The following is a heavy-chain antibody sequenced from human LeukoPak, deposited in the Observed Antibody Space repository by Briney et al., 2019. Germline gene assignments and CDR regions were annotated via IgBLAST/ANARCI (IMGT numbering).Heavy chain of an antibody. D-gene: IGHD3-10*01. CDR3: AKEGIGRFGELLYDY. Sequence: GGSLRFSCAASGFTFSSYGMSWVRQAPGKGLEWVTAISGSGGSTYYADSVKGRFTISRDNSKNTLYLQMNSLRAEDTAVYYCAKEGIGRFGELLYDYWGQGTLVTVSS. V-gene: IGHV3-23*01. CDR1: GFTFSSYG. CDR2: ISGSGGST. J-gene: IGHJ4*02.